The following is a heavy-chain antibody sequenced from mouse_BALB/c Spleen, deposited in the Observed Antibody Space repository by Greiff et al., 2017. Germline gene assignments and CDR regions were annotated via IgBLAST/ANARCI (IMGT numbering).Heavy chain of an antibody. CDR2: IDPENGDT. V-gene: IGHV14-4*02. CDR1: GFNIKDYY. CDR3: TRPGGYFDV. Sequence: VQLQQSGAELVRSGASVKLSCTASGFNIKDYYMHWVKQRPEQGLEWIGWIDPENGDTEYAPKFQGKATMTADTSSNTAYLQLSSLTSEDTAVYYCTRPGGYFDVWGAGTTVTVSS. J-gene: IGHJ1*01.